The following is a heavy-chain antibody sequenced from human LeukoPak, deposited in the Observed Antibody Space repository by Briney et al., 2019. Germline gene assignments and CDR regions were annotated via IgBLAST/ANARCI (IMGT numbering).Heavy chain of an antibody. D-gene: IGHD5-18*01. CDR3: ARATSGYSYGYGIGDFDY. CDR1: GFTFSDYY. V-gene: IGHV3-11*01. J-gene: IGHJ4*02. Sequence: GGSLRLSCAASGFTFSDYYMSWIRQAPGKGLEWLSYISKNGKTIYYADSVKGRFTISRDNAKKSVYLQMNSLRAEDTAVYYCARATSGYSYGYGIGDFDYWGQGTLVTVSS. CDR2: ISKNGKTI.